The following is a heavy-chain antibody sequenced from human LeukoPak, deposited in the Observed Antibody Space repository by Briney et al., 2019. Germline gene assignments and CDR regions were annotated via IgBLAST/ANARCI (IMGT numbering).Heavy chain of an antibody. V-gene: IGHV3-11*04. D-gene: IGHD2-2*01. CDR2: ISSSGSTI. CDR3: AGLVVPAAPTDY. Sequence: GGSLRLSCAASGFTFSDYYMSWIRQAPGKGLEWVSYISSSGSTIYYADFVKGRFTISRDNAKNSLYLQMNSLRAEDTAVYYCAGLVVPAAPTDYWGQGTLVTVSS. J-gene: IGHJ4*02. CDR1: GFTFSDYY.